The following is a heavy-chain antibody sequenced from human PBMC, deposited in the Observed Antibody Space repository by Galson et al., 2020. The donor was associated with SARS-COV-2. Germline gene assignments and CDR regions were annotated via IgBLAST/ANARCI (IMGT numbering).Heavy chain of an antibody. Sequence: SGPTLVKPTETLTLTCTVSGFSLSNASMGVSWIRQPPGKALEWLAHIFSNDEKSYSTSLKSRLTISKDTSKSQVVLTMTNMDPVDTATYYCARILGDYDILTGYDDYWGQGTLVTVSS. CDR1: GFSLSNASMG. D-gene: IGHD3-9*01. V-gene: IGHV2-26*01. CDR2: IFSNDEK. CDR3: ARILGDYDILTGYDDY. J-gene: IGHJ4*02.